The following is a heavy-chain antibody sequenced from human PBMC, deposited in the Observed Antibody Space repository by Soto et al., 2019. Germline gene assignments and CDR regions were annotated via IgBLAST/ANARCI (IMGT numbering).Heavy chain of an antibody. J-gene: IGHJ5*02. CDR3: ARASGRGWYNWFDP. CDR1: GDTFSSHG. V-gene: IGHV1-69*01. D-gene: IGHD6-19*01. Sequence: QVQLVQSGAEVKKPGSSVKVSCKASGDTFSSHGISWVRQAPGQGLEYMGGIIPKFGTTNYAQKFRGRVTITADESTSTAYMEVSSLRYEDTAVYYCARASGRGWYNWFDPWGQRTLVTVSS. CDR2: IIPKFGTT.